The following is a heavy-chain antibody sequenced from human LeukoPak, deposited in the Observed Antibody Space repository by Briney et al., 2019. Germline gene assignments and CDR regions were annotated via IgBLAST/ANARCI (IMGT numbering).Heavy chain of an antibody. V-gene: IGHV1-18*01. Sequence: GASVKVSCKASGYTFTSYGISWVRQAPGQGLEWMGWISAYNGNTNYAQKFQGRVTITRNTSISTAYMELSSLRSEDTAVYYCAREADSGWYWGYDAFDIWGQGTMVTVSS. CDR1: GYTFTSYG. CDR2: ISAYNGNT. CDR3: AREADSGWYWGYDAFDI. D-gene: IGHD6-19*01. J-gene: IGHJ3*02.